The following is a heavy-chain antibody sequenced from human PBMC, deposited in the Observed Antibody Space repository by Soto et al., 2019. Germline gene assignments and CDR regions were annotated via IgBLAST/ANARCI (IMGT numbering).Heavy chain of an antibody. J-gene: IGHJ4*02. Sequence: QPQLQESGSGLVKPSQTLSLTCAVSGGSISSGGYSWSWIRQPPGKGLEWIGYIYHSGSTYYNPSLKSRVTISVDRSKNQFSLKLSSVTAADTAVYYCARGAYGDYGAPFDYWGQGTLVTVSS. V-gene: IGHV4-30-2*01. CDR1: GGSISSGGYS. CDR2: IYHSGST. CDR3: ARGAYGDYGAPFDY. D-gene: IGHD4-17*01.